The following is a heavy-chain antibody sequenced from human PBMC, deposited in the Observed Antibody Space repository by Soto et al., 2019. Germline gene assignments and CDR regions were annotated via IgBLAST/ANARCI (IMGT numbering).Heavy chain of an antibody. Sequence: EVQLVESGGGLVQPGGSLRLSCAASGFTFSSYWMSWVRQAPGKGLEWVASIKQDGSEKYYVDSVKGRFTISRDNAKNSLYLQMNSLRAEDTAVYYCARVRNNGDYPYFDYWGQGTLVTVSS. V-gene: IGHV3-7*03. CDR2: IKQDGSEK. J-gene: IGHJ4*02. D-gene: IGHD4-17*01. CDR3: ARVRNNGDYPYFDY. CDR1: GFTFSSYW.